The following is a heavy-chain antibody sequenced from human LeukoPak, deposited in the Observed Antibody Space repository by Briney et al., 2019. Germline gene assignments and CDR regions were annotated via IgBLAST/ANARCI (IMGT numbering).Heavy chain of an antibody. CDR1: GYTFTGYY. CDR3: AREFEGEVAGTIDY. D-gene: IGHD6-19*01. Sequence: ASVKVSCKASGYTFTGYYMHWVRQAPGQGLEWMGWINPNSGGTNYAQKFQGRVTMTRDTSISTAYMELSRLRSDDTAVYYCAREFEGEVAGTIDYWGQGTLVTVSS. V-gene: IGHV1-2*02. CDR2: INPNSGGT. J-gene: IGHJ4*02.